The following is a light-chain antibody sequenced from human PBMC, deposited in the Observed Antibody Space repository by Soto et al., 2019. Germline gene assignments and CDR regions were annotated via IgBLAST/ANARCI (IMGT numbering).Light chain of an antibody. CDR3: QQYGSSPLFT. V-gene: IGKV3-20*01. Sequence: EIVLTQSPGTLSLSPGERATLSCRASQSVSSSYLAWYQQKPGQAPRLLSYGASSRATGIPDRFSGSGSGTDFTLNISRLEPEDSAVYYCQQYGSSPLFTFGPGTKVDIK. CDR2: GAS. CDR1: QSVSSSY. J-gene: IGKJ3*01.